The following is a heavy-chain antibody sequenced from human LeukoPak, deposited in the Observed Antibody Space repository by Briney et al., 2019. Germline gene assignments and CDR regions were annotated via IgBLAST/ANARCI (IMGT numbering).Heavy chain of an antibody. CDR3: ARAGSDFWSGYHDY. J-gene: IGHJ4*02. D-gene: IGHD3-3*01. Sequence: KPSETLSLTCTVSGGSISSYYWSWIRQPPGKGLEWIGYIYYSGSTNYNPSLKSRVTISVDTSKNQFSLKLSSVTAADTAVYYCARAGSDFWSGYHDYWGQGTLVTVSS. V-gene: IGHV4-59*01. CDR1: GGSISSYY. CDR2: IYYSGST.